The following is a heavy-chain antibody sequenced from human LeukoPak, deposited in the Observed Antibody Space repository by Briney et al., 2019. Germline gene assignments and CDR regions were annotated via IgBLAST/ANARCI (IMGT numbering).Heavy chain of an antibody. CDR2: IKTKTDGGTT. D-gene: IGHD2-8*01. J-gene: IGHJ4*02. Sequence: AGGSLRLSCAASGFTFSNAWMSWVRQAPGKGLEWVGRIKTKTDGGTTDYAAPVKGRFTISRDDSKSTLYLQMNSLKTDDTAVYYCTTPALYDSRGYWGQGTLVTVSS. V-gene: IGHV3-15*01. CDR3: TTPALYDSRGY. CDR1: GFTFSNAW.